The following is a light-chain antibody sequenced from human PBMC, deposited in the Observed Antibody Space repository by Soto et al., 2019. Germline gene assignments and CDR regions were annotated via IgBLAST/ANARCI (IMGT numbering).Light chain of an antibody. V-gene: IGLV2-14*01. CDR3: SSYTSSIVV. Sequence: QSVLTQPASVSGSPGQSITISCTGTSSDVGGYSYVSWYQQHPGKAPKLMIYDVSNRPSGVSNRFSGSKSGNTASLTISGLQAEDEADYYCSSYTSSIVVFGGGTKVTVL. CDR2: DVS. CDR1: SSDVGGYSY. J-gene: IGLJ2*01.